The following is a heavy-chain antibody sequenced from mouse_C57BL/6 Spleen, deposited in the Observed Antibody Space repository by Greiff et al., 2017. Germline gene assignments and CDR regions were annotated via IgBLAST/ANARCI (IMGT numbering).Heavy chain of an antibody. Sequence: EVKLVESEGGLVQPGSSMKLSCTASGFTFSDYYMAWVRQVPEKGLEWVANINYDGSSTYYLDSLKSRFIISRDNAKNILYLQMSSLKSEDTATYYCARDYYDYDGGYFDYWGQGTTLTVSS. CDR3: ARDYYDYDGGYFDY. V-gene: IGHV5-16*01. J-gene: IGHJ2*01. D-gene: IGHD2-4*01. CDR1: GFTFSDYY. CDR2: INYDGSST.